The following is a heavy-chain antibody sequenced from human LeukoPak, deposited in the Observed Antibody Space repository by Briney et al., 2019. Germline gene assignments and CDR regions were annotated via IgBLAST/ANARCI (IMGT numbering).Heavy chain of an antibody. CDR2: ITFDGSNK. CDR3: AKGRIIWNAVYYWFDP. Sequence: HPGGSLRLSCAASGFTFSSYGMNWVRQAPGKGLEWVAVITFDGSNKYYADSVKGRFTISRDNSKNTLYLQMNSLRAEDTAVYYCAKGRIIWNAVYYWFDPWGQGTLVTVSS. J-gene: IGHJ5*02. CDR1: GFTFSSYG. D-gene: IGHD1-1*01. V-gene: IGHV3-30*18.